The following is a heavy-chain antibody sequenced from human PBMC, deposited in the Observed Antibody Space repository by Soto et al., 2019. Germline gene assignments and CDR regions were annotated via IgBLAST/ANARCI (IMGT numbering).Heavy chain of an antibody. V-gene: IGHV4-31*03. D-gene: IGHD2-15*01. J-gene: IGHJ4*02. CDR1: GGAISSGGYY. CDR2: MYYTGRS. CDR3: ARTGGYCSGGACYPHYLDY. Sequence: SETLSLTCTVSGGAISSGGYYWSWIRQYPGKGLEWIGYMYYTGRSYYKLSLKSRVTISIDTSKNQFSLKLNSVTAADTAVYSCARTGGYCSGGACYPHYLDYWAQGTLVTVSS.